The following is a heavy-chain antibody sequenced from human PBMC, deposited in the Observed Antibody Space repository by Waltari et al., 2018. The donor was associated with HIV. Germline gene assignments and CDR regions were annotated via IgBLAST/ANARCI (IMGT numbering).Heavy chain of an antibody. V-gene: IGHV4-34*01. CDR3: ARADNWNYFDY. CDR2: INHSGST. D-gene: IGHD1-20*01. J-gene: IGHJ4*02. Sequence: QVQLQQWGAGLLKPSETLSLTCAVYGGSFSGYYWSWIRQPPGKGLEWIVEINHSGSTNYTPSLKSRGTISVDTSKNQFSLKLSSVTAADTAVYYCARADNWNYFDYWGQGTLVTVSS. CDR1: GGSFSGYY.